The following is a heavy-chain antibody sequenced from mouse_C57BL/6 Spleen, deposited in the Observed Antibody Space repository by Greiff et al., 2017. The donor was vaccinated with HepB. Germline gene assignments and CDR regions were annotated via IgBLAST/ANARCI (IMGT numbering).Heavy chain of an antibody. J-gene: IGHJ4*01. V-gene: IGHV5-4*01. CDR2: ISDGGSYT. Sequence: EVMLVESGGGLVKPGGSLKLSCAASGFTFSSYAMSWVRQTPEKRLEWVATISDGGSYTYYPDNVKGRFTISRDNAKNNLYLQMSHLKSEDTAMYYCARDVTTVVEYYAMDYWGQGTSVTVSS. D-gene: IGHD1-1*01. CDR3: ARDVTTVVEYYAMDY. CDR1: GFTFSSYA.